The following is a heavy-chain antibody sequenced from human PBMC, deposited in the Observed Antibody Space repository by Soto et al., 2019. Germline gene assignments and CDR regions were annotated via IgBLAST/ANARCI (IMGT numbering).Heavy chain of an antibody. J-gene: IGHJ6*02. V-gene: IGHV3-30*18. CDR1: RFTFSSYD. D-gene: IGHD2-2*01. CDR3: GKNFSPRDVATANKRGYQYNHGMDV. Sequence: QVQVVESGGGVVQPGRSLRLSCEGFRFTFSSYDMHWVRQAPGKGLEWVASISFDGSKQYYADSVKGRFTISRDNSKDTLFLQMHSLRRDDSALYFCGKNFSPRDVATANKRGYQYNHGMDVWGRGTTVTVSS. CDR2: ISFDGSKQ.